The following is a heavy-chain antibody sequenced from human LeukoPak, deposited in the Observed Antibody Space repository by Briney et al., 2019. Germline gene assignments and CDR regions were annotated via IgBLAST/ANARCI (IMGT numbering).Heavy chain of an antibody. CDR2: IYYSGST. CDR3: ARDPPLLRGLDY. Sequence: PSETLSLTCTVSGGYISTSNYYWGWIRQSPGKGLEWIGNIYYSGSTYYNPSLKSRVSLSIDTSMNQFSLKLSSVTAADTAVYYCARDPPLLRGLDYWGQGTLVTVSS. J-gene: IGHJ4*02. CDR1: GGYISTSNYY. V-gene: IGHV4-39*02. D-gene: IGHD3-3*01.